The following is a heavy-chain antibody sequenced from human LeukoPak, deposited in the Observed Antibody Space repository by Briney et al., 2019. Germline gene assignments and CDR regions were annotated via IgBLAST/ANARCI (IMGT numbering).Heavy chain of an antibody. CDR2: IYTSGST. CDR3: ARDLRFLEWLSFDP. Sequence: SETPSLTCTVSGGSISSYYWSWIRQPAGKGLEWIGRIYTSGSTNYNPSLKSRVTMSVDTSKNQFSLKLSSVTAADTAVYYCARDLRFLEWLSFDPWGQGTLVTVSS. J-gene: IGHJ5*02. D-gene: IGHD3-3*01. CDR1: GGSISSYY. V-gene: IGHV4-4*07.